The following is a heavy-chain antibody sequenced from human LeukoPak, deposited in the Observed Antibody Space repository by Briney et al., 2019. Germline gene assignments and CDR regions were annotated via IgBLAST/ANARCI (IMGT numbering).Heavy chain of an antibody. D-gene: IGHD5-12*01. CDR1: GFIFSNHA. V-gene: IGHV3-30*02. Sequence: PGGSLRLSCSVSGFIFSNHAMHWVRQAPGKGLECVAYISYDGSIQLYGDSVKGRFTISRDNSKNTLYLQMNSLRAEDTAVYYCAIHPDIVATYIDYWGQGTLVTVSS. CDR3: AIHPDIVATYIDY. CDR2: ISYDGSIQ. J-gene: IGHJ4*02.